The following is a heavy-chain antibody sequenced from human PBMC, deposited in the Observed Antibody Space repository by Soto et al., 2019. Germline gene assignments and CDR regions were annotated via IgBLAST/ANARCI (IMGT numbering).Heavy chain of an antibody. CDR1: GYTFTNYD. CDR2: VNPNSGYT. V-gene: IGHV1-8*01. CDR3: ARSYSYGCNDY. Sequence: WASVKVSCKASGYTFTNYDITWLRQAAGQGLEWVGWVNPNSGYTAYAQKFVGRVTMTRDTPLRTAYMELSSLTSGDTAVYYCARSYSYGCNDYWGQGTRVRSPQ. J-gene: IGHJ4*02. D-gene: IGHD5-18*01.